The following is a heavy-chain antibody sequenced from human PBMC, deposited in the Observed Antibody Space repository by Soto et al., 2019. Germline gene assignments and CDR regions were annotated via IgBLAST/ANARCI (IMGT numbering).Heavy chain of an antibody. CDR3: ARGRYYYGSGSYYNVGYYYYGMDV. Sequence: ETLSLTCAVYGGSFSGYYWSWIRQPPGKGLEWIGEINHSGSTNYNPSLKSRVTISVDTSKNQFSLKLSSVTAADTAVYYCARGRYYYGSGSYYNVGYYYYGMDVWGQGTTVTGS. CDR1: GGSFSGYY. D-gene: IGHD3-10*01. J-gene: IGHJ6*02. CDR2: INHSGST. V-gene: IGHV4-34*01.